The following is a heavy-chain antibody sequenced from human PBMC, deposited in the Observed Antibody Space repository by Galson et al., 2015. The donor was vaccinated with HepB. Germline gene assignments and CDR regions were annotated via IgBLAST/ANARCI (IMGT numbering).Heavy chain of an antibody. V-gene: IGHV3-21*01. CDR2: ISSSSSYI. J-gene: IGHJ6*02. CDR1: GFTFSSYS. CDR3: AREDRLRGGYGMDV. Sequence: SLRLSCAASGFTFSSYSMNWVRQAPGKGLEWVSSISSSSSYIYYADSVKGRFTISRDNAKNSLYLQMNSLRAEDTAVYYCAREDRLRGGYGMDVWGQGTTVTVSS. D-gene: IGHD4-17*01.